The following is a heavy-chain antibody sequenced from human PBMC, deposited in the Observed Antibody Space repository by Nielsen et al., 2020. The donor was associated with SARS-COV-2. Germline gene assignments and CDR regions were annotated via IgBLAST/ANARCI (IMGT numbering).Heavy chain of an antibody. J-gene: IGHJ6*02. CDR1: GGSFSGYY. D-gene: IGHD3-10*01. CDR2: INHSGST. V-gene: IGHV4-34*01. CDR3: ARDTITMVRGVIIYYGMDV. Sequence: SETLSLTCAVYGGSFSGYYWSWIRQPPGKGLEWIGEINHSGSTNYNPSLKSRVTISVDTSKNQFSLKLSSVTAADTAVYYCARDTITMVRGVIIYYGMDVWGQGTTVTVSS.